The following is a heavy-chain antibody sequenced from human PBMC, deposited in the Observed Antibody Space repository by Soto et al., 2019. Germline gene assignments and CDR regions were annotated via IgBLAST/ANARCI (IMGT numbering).Heavy chain of an antibody. D-gene: IGHD6-13*01. CDR3: ARPYSSSWYFNWFDP. CDR1: GYTFTSYA. Sequence: ASVKVSCKASGYTFTSYAMHWVRQAPGQRLEWMGWINAGNGNTKYSQKFQGRVTITRDTSASTAYMELSSLRSEDTAVYYRARPYSSSWYFNWFDPWGQGTLVTVSS. J-gene: IGHJ5*02. CDR2: INAGNGNT. V-gene: IGHV1-3*01.